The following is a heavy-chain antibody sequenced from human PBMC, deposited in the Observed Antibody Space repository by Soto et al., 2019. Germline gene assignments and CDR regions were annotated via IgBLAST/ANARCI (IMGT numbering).Heavy chain of an antibody. V-gene: IGHV2-5*01. D-gene: IGHD3-10*01. CDR1: GFSLTTRGVG. Sequence: QITLKESGPTLVRPTQTLTLTCSFSGFSLTTRGVGVSWIRQPPGKALEWLALIYWYNDKRYSPTLKDRLTITKDTAKNQVVLSMTNVDPVDTATYSCGHIKGVIRGVAYYHTGMDVWVPGTTVTVAS. J-gene: IGHJ6*02. CDR2: IYWYNDK. CDR3: GHIKGVIRGVAYYHTGMDV.